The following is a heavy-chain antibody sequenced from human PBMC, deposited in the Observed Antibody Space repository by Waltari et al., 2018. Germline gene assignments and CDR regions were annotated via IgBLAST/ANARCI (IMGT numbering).Heavy chain of an antibody. V-gene: IGHV3-53*01. CDR2: MYSGGST. CDR3: ATGLRWQYYFDY. Sequence: EVQLVESGGGLIQPGGSLRLSCAASGFTVSSNYMSWVRQAPGKGLGWVSVMYSGGSTYYADSVKGRFTISRDNSKNTLYLQMNSLRAEDTAVYYCATGLRWQYYFDYWGQGTLVTVSS. CDR1: GFTVSSNY. J-gene: IGHJ4*02. D-gene: IGHD4-17*01.